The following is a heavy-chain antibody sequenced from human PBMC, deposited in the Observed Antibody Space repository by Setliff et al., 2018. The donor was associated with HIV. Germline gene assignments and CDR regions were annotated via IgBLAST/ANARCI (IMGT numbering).Heavy chain of an antibody. J-gene: IGHJ4*02. V-gene: IGHV4-38-2*02. CDR3: TRQAWDSKSSGYFSDY. Sequence: PSETPSLTCSVSGYSISSGYYWGWIRQSPGKGLEWIGSIYQTGSTYYNPSFKSRVTVSLDMSKNQFSLRLASVTAADTAVYYCTRQAWDSKSSGYFSDYWGQGTLVTVSS. CDR2: IYQTGST. D-gene: IGHD3-22*01. CDR1: GYSISSGYY.